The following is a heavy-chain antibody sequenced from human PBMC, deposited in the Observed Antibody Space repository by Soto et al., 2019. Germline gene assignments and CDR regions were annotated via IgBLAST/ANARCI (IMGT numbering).Heavy chain of an antibody. Sequence: PGGCLRLSCAASGFTFYIYAISWVRQAPGKGLEWVSAISGSGGSTYYADSVKGRFTISRDNSKNTLYLQMNSLRAEDTAVYYCAKEQYGDYDYWGQGTLVTVSS. J-gene: IGHJ4*02. CDR1: GFTFYIYA. V-gene: IGHV3-23*01. D-gene: IGHD4-17*01. CDR3: AKEQYGDYDY. CDR2: ISGSGGST.